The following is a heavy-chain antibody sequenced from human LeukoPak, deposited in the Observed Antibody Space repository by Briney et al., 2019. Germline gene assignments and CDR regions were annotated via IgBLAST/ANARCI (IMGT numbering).Heavy chain of an antibody. V-gene: IGHV3-7*01. CDR1: GFTFSNHA. Sequence: SGGSLRLSCAASGFTFSNHAMSWVRQAPGKGLEWVANIKQDGNEKYYADSVKGRFTISRDNGKNSLDLQMNSLRADDTAVYYCARDTLGEGEDANYAVYYFDYWGQGTVVTVSS. D-gene: IGHD4/OR15-4a*01. J-gene: IGHJ4*02. CDR3: ARDTLGEGEDANYAVYYFDY. CDR2: IKQDGNEK.